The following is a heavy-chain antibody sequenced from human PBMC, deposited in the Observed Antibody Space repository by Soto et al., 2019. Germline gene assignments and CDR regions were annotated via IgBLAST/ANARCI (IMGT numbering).Heavy chain of an antibody. J-gene: IGHJ5*02. CDR3: ARDSAVTMSPYNWFDP. CDR1: GFTFSSYG. Sequence: PGGSLRLSCAASGFTFSSYGMHWVRQAPGKGLEWVAVIWYDGSNKYYADSVKGRFTISRDNSKNTLYLQMNSLRAEDTAVYYCARDSAVTMSPYNWFDPWGQGTLVTV. D-gene: IGHD3-10*02. CDR2: IWYDGSNK. V-gene: IGHV3-33*01.